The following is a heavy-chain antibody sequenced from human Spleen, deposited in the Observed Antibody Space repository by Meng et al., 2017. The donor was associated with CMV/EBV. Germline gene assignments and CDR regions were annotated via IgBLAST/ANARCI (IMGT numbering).Heavy chain of an antibody. CDR3: ARGRVVRHYGMDV. CDR2: INHSGST. CDR1: GGSFSGYY. D-gene: IGHD2-2*01. Sequence: SETLSLTXAVYGGSFSGYYWSWIRQPPGKGLEWIGEINHSGSTNYNPSLKSRVTISVDTSKNQFSLKLSSVTAADTAVYYCARGRVVRHYGMDVWGQGTTVTVSS. J-gene: IGHJ6*02. V-gene: IGHV4-34*01.